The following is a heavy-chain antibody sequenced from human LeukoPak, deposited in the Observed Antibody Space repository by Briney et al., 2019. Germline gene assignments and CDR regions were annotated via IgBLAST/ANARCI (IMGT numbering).Heavy chain of an antibody. J-gene: IGHJ4*02. CDR2: IYYSGST. D-gene: IGHD3-10*01. Sequence: SETRSLTCTVSGGSISSYYWSWIRQPPGKGLEWIGYIYYSGSTNYNPSLKSRVTISVDTSKNQFSLKLSSVTAADTAVYYCARDRGSGYFDYWGQGTLVTVSS. CDR1: GGSISSYY. CDR3: ARDRGSGYFDY. V-gene: IGHV4-59*01.